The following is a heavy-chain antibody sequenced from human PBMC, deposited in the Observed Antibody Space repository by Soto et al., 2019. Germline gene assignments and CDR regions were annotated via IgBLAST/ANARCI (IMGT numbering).Heavy chain of an antibody. CDR1: GYSFTSYG. Sequence: QVQLVQSGAEVKKPGASVKVSCKASGYSFTSYGISWVRQAPGQGLEWMGWISANSGNTNFAKKFQGRVTMTTDTPTRAPYMELRSLRTDDKAVCYCARPSGRFYDSSGYYSPEYYTLDAWGQGTTVTVSS. D-gene: IGHD3-22*01. J-gene: IGHJ6*02. CDR3: ARPSGRFYDSSGYYSPEYYTLDA. V-gene: IGHV1-18*01. CDR2: ISANSGNT.